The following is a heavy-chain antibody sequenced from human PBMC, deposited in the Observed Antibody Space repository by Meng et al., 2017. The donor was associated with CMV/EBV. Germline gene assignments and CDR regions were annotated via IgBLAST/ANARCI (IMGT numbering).Heavy chain of an antibody. CDR3: AKDLGYSGSYWGVY. D-gene: IGHD1-26*01. CDR1: GFTFSNYG. Sequence: GGSLRLSCAASGFTFSNYGMHWVRQAPGKGLEWVAFIRYGGSNKYYADSVKGRFTISGDNSKNTLYLQMNSLRAEDTAVYYCAKDLGYSGSYWGVYWGQGTLVTVSS. J-gene: IGHJ4*02. V-gene: IGHV3-30*02. CDR2: IRYGGSNK.